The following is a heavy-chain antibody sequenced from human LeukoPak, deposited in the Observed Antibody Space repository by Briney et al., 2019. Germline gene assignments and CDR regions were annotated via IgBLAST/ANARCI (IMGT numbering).Heavy chain of an antibody. CDR3: AREQKPLSLYYDFWSHYGMDV. CDR1: GLNFSAYW. V-gene: IGHV3-7*01. CDR2: IHPDGSKK. J-gene: IGHJ6*02. D-gene: IGHD3-3*01. Sequence: PGGSLRLSCAASGLNFSAYWMNWVRQAPGKGLEWVANIHPDGSKKFFVDSVKGRFSISRDNAKNSLYLQMNSLRAEDTAVYYCAREQKPLSLYYDFWSHYGMDVWGQGTTVTVSS.